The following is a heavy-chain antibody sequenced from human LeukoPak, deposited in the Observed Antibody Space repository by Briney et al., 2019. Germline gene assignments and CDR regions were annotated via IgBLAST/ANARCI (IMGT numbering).Heavy chain of an antibody. D-gene: IGHD5/OR15-5a*01. CDR2: IYWNGDNT. CDR1: GFSFDDYG. V-gene: IGHV3-20*04. CDR3: ARGGVLADYAMDV. J-gene: IGHJ6*02. Sequence: GGSLRLSCAASGFSFDDYGMSWVRQAPGKGLEWVSGIYWNGDNTRYADSVKRRFTISRDNAKNSLYLQMDSLRAEDTAFYYCARGGVLADYAMDVWGQGTTVTVSS.